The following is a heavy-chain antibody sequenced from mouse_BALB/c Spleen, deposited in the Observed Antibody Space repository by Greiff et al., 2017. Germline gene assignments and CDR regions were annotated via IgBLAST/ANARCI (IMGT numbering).Heavy chain of an antibody. CDR3: AREGPITTVVEDWFAY. Sequence: DVKLQESGPGLVKPSQSLSLTCSVTGYSITSGYYWNWIRQFPGNKLEWMGYISYDGSNNYNPSLKNRISITRDTSKNQFFLKLNSVTTEDTATYYCAREGPITTVVEDWFAYWGQGTLVTVSA. V-gene: IGHV3-6*02. D-gene: IGHD1-1*01. J-gene: IGHJ3*01. CDR2: ISYDGSN. CDR1: GYSITSGYY.